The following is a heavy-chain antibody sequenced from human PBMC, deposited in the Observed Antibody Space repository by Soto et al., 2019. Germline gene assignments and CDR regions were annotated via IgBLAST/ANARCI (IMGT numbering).Heavy chain of an antibody. Sequence: PSETLSLTCAVYGGSFSGYYWSWIRQPPGKGLEWIGSIYYSGSTYYNPSLKSRVTISVDKSKNQFSLKLSSVTAADTAVYYCARTSVDYGDYVFPMDVWGQGTTVTVSS. CDR3: ARTSVDYGDYVFPMDV. V-gene: IGHV4-34*01. CDR2: IYYSGST. D-gene: IGHD4-17*01. J-gene: IGHJ6*02. CDR1: GGSFSGYY.